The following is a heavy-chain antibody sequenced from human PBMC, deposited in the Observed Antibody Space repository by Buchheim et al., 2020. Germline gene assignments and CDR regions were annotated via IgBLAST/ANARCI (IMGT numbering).Heavy chain of an antibody. V-gene: IGHV3-23*01. J-gene: IGHJ5*02. CDR2: ISGSGGST. Sequence: EVQLLESGGGLVQPGGSLRLSCAGSGFTFSSYAMSWVRQAPGKGLEWVSAISGSGGSTYYADSVKGRFTISRDNSKNTLFLQMNSRRDEDTAVYFCAKVGYSDSWSWFDPWGQGTL. CDR1: GFTFSSYA. CDR3: AKVGYSDSWSWFDP. D-gene: IGHD5-12*01.